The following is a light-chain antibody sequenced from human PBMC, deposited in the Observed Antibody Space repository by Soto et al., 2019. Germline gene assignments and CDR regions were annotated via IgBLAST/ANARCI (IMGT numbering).Light chain of an antibody. Sequence: IQMTQSPSTLSASLGDRVTMTCRASQSLDRDYLAWYQQKPGKAPNLLIYKASTLESGVPSRFGGGGSGTAFTLTISSLQPDDFATYYCHPYDSYPRTFGQGTKVDLK. CDR3: HPYDSYPRT. CDR2: KAS. V-gene: IGKV1-5*03. J-gene: IGKJ1*01. CDR1: QSLDRDY.